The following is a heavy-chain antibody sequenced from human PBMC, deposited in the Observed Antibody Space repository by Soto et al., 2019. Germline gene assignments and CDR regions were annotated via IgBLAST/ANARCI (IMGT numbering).Heavy chain of an antibody. D-gene: IGHD3-10*01. J-gene: IGHJ6*02. CDR2: IYTSGST. CDR3: ARDGSLRFREGYYYYYGIDF. V-gene: IGHV4-4*07. CDR1: GGSISSYY. Sequence: SETLSLTCTVSGGSISSYYWSWIRQPAGKGLEWVGRIYTSGSTNYNPPLKSRSTMSVETSTNQFSLKLSSVTAADTAVYYCARDGSLRFREGYYYYYGIDFWGQGTTVTVSS.